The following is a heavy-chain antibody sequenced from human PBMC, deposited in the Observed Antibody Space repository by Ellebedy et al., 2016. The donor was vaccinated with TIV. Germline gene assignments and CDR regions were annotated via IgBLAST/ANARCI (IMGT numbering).Heavy chain of an antibody. J-gene: IGHJ6*02. CDR2: IQTDGRTK. CDR3: ARDWGWGMDV. CDR1: GFTFSNFG. D-gene: IGHD3-16*01. Sequence: GESLKISCAASGFTFSNFGMHWVRQAPGKGLEWVALIQTDGRTKYYADSVKGRFTTSRDNAKNTLYLQMNSLRAEDTAMYYCARDWGWGMDVWGQGTTVTVSS. V-gene: IGHV3-30*02.